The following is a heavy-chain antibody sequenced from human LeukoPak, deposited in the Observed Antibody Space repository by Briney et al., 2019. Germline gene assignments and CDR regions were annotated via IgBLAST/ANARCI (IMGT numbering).Heavy chain of an antibody. D-gene: IGHD3-9*01. V-gene: IGHV4-4*02. CDR3: ARERYFDWPKTYYFDY. J-gene: IGHJ4*02. CDR1: GGSISGTNW. Sequence: SETLSLTCGVSGGSISGTNWWSWVRQPPGQGLEWIGEISLAGQTNYNPSLKSRVTISVDTSKNQFSLKLSSVTAADTAVYYCARERYFDWPKTYYFDYWGQGTLVTVSS. CDR2: ISLAGQT.